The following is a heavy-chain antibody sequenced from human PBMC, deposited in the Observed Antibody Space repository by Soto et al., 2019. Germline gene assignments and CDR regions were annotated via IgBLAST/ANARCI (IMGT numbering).Heavy chain of an antibody. V-gene: IGHV4-59*08. CDR2: IYYSGST. Sequence: QVQLQESGPGLVKPSETLSLTCTVSGGSISSYYWSWIRQPPGKGLEWIGYIYYSGSTNYNPSLKRRFTISVDTSKNHFSLKLSSVTAADTAGYYCARLRYFDWLFPGDAFDIWGQGTMVTVSS. J-gene: IGHJ3*02. CDR1: GGSISSYY. CDR3: ARLRYFDWLFPGDAFDI. D-gene: IGHD3-9*01.